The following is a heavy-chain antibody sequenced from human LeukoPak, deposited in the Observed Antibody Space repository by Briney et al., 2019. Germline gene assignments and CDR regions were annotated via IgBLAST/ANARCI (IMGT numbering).Heavy chain of an antibody. CDR1: GGSFSGYY. CDR2: XXXXGST. Sequence: SETLSLTCAVYGGSFSGYYWSWXXQPPGKGLXXXXXXXXXGSTNYNPSLKSRVTISVDTSKNQFSLKLSSVTAADTAVYYCARGRYDSSGYYLRNWFDPWGQGTLVTVSS. J-gene: IGHJ5*02. D-gene: IGHD3-22*01. V-gene: IGHV4-34*01. CDR3: ARGRYDSSGYYLRNWFDP.